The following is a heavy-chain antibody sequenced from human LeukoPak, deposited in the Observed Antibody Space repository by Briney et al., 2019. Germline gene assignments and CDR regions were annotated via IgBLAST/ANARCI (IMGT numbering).Heavy chain of an antibody. V-gene: IGHV1-2*02. CDR1: GYTFTGYY. CDR3: ARDYGDYGSWYAFDI. CDR2: INPNSGGT. J-gene: IGHJ3*02. D-gene: IGHD4-17*01. Sequence: GASVKVSCKASGYTFTGYYMHWVRQAPGQGLEWLGWINPNSGGTNYAQKFQGRVTMTRDTSISTAYMELSRLRSDDTAGYYCARDYGDYGSWYAFDIWGQGTMVTVSS.